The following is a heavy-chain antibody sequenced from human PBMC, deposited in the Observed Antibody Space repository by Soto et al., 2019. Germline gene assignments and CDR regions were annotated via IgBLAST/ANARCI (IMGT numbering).Heavy chain of an antibody. CDR1: GGSISSGGYY. V-gene: IGHV4-31*03. D-gene: IGHD4-17*01. Sequence: QVQLQESGPGLVKPSQTLSLTCTVSGGSISSGGYYWSWIRQHPGKGLEWIGYIYYSGSTYYNPSLKSRVTISVDTSKNQFSLKLSSVTAADTAVYDCARGGVDYGDPAGGEPEYYYGMDVWGQGTTVTVSS. CDR3: ARGGVDYGDPAGGEPEYYYGMDV. CDR2: IYYSGST. J-gene: IGHJ6*02.